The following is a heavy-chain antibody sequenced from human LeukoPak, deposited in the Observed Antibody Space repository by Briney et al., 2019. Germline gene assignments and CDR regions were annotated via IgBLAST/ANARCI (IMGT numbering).Heavy chain of an antibody. Sequence: AGGSLRLSCAASGFTFSSYSMNWVRQAPGKGLEWVSSISSSSYIYYADSVKGRFTISRDNAKNSLYLQMNSLRAEDTAVYYCARDGGGCSSTSCYVAEYFQHWGQGTLVTVSS. CDR3: ARDGGGCSSTSCYVAEYFQH. CDR1: GFTFSSYS. V-gene: IGHV3-21*01. D-gene: IGHD2-2*01. CDR2: ISSSSYI. J-gene: IGHJ1*01.